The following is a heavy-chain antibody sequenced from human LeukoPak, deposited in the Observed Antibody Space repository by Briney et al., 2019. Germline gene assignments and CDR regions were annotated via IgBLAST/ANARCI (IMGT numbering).Heavy chain of an antibody. D-gene: IGHD1-26*01. Sequence: SETLSLTCTVSGGSISSYYWSWIRQPPGKGLEWIGYIYYSGSTNYNPSLKSRVTTSVDTSKNQFSLKLSSVTAADTAVYYCARHVKGGSYYFDYWGQGTLVTVSS. V-gene: IGHV4-59*08. CDR3: ARHVKGGSYYFDY. CDR2: IYYSGST. CDR1: GGSISSYY. J-gene: IGHJ4*02.